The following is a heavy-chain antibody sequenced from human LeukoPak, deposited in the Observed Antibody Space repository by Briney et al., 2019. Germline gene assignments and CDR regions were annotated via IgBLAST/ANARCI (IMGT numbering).Heavy chain of an antibody. J-gene: IGHJ4*02. D-gene: IGHD3-10*01. CDR1: GDSISSGTYF. V-gene: IGHV4-61*02. CDR3: ARDARVQKWFGELLKTTTYYFDY. Sequence: SQTLSLTCTVSGDSISSGTYFWSWIRQPAGKGLEWIGRIYTSGSTNYNPSLKSRVTISVDTSKNQFSLKLSSVTAADTAVYYCARDARVQKWFGELLKTTTYYFDYWGQGTLVTVSS. CDR2: IYTSGST.